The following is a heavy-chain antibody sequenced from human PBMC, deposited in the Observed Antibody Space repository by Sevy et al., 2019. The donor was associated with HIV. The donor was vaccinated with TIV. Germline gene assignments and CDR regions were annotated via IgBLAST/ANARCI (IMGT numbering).Heavy chain of an antibody. D-gene: IGHD1-26*01. CDR1: GFRFSDYS. CDR3: ARDREEILHSAFDY. Sequence: GGSLRLSCAASGFRFSDYSMHWVRQAPGKGLEWVAVISYDGRNNKYNVDSVKGRFTISRDNSKNTLFLQMNSLRAEDSAIYYCARDREEILHSAFDYWGQGTLVTVSS. V-gene: IGHV3-30*14. J-gene: IGHJ4*02. CDR2: ISYDGRNNK.